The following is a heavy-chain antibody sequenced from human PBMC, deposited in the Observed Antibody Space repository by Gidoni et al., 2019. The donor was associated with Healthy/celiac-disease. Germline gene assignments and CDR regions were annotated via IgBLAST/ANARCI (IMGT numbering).Heavy chain of an antibody. D-gene: IGHD6-13*01. CDR3: ARDRYSSSVFSYYYYMDV. CDR1: GGTFSSYA. J-gene: IGHJ6*03. V-gene: IGHV1-69*01. CDR2: IIPICGTA. Sequence: QVQLVQSGAEVKKPGSSVKVSCKASGGTFSSYAISWWRQAPGQGLEWMGGIIPICGTANYEKKFQGRVTITADESTSTAYMEMSSLRSEDTAVYYCARDRYSSSVFSYYYYMDVWGKGTTVTVSS.